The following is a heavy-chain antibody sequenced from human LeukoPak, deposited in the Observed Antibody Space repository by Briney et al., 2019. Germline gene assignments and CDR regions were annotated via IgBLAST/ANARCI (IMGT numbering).Heavy chain of an antibody. CDR2: IIPIFGTA. D-gene: IGHD3-3*01. CDR1: GGTFSSYA. V-gene: IGHV1-69*05. J-gene: IGHJ5*02. CDR3: ARISPHYDFLGVYNWFDP. Sequence: ASVKVSCKASGGTFSSYAISWVRQAPGQGLEGMGGIIPIFGTANYAQKFQGRVTITTDESTSTAYMELSSLRSEDTAVYYCARISPHYDFLGVYNWFDPWGQGTLVTVSS.